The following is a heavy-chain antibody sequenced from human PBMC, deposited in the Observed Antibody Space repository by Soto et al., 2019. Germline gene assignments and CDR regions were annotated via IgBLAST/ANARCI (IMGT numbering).Heavy chain of an antibody. CDR1: GFTFSSYG. J-gene: IGHJ3*02. V-gene: IGHV3-33*01. D-gene: IGHD5-12*01. CDR2: IWYDGSNK. Sequence: QVQLVESGGGVVQPGRSLRLSCAASGFTFSSYGMHWVRQAPGKGLEWVAVIWYDGSNKYYADSVKGRFTISRDNSKNTLYLQMNRLIAEDTAVYYCARGVGLIVATTDAFDIWGQGTMVTVSS. CDR3: ARGVGLIVATTDAFDI.